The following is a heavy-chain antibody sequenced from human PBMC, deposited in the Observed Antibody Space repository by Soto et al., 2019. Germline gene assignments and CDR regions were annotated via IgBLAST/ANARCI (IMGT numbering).Heavy chain of an antibody. CDR3: GKEAWVGGY. CDR2: LSGSGDTT. J-gene: IGHJ4*02. V-gene: IGHV3-23*01. CDR1: GFTFNIYA. Sequence: EVQLLESGGGLVQPGGSLRLSCAASGFTFNIYAMSWVRQAPGKGLEWVSALSGSGDTTYYADSVKGRFTISRDNSKNTLYLQMNSLRADDTAVYYCGKEAWVGGYWGQGTLVTVS. D-gene: IGHD3-10*01.